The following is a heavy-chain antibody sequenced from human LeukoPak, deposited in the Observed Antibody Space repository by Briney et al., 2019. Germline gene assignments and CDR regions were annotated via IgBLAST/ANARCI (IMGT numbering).Heavy chain of an antibody. V-gene: IGHV4-31*03. CDR2: IYYSGST. CDR3: ARACSGGSCYGFGMSRFDP. Sequence: PSETLSLTCTVSGGSISSGGYYWSWIRQHPGKGLEWIGYIYYSGSTYYNPSLKSRVTISVDTSKNQFSLKLSSVTAADTAVYYCARACSGGSCYGFGMSRFDPWGQGTLVTVSS. CDR1: GGSISSGGYY. J-gene: IGHJ5*02. D-gene: IGHD2-15*01.